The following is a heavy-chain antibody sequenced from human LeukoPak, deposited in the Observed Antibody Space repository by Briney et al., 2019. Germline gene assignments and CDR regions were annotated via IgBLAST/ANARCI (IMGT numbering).Heavy chain of an antibody. CDR3: ARELSGYPNWFDP. V-gene: IGHV1-69*04. J-gene: IGHJ5*02. Sequence: ASVKVSCKASGGTFSSYAISWVRQAPGQGLEWMGRIIPILGIANYAQKFQGRVTITADKSTSTAYMELSSLRSEDTAVYYCARELSGYPNWFDPWGQGTLVTVSS. CDR1: GGTFSSYA. CDR2: IIPILGIA. D-gene: IGHD6-13*01.